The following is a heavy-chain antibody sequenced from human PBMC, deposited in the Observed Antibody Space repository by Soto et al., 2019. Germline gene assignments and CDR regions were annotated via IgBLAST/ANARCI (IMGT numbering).Heavy chain of an antibody. CDR1: GGSISSYY. Sequence: SETLSLTCTVSGGSISSYYWSWIRQPPGKGLEWIGYIYYSGSTNYNPALKSRVSISVDTSKNQFSLKLSSVTAADTAVYYCARSVDPWGQGTLVTVSS. CDR2: IYYSGST. CDR3: ARSVDP. J-gene: IGHJ5*02. V-gene: IGHV4-59*12.